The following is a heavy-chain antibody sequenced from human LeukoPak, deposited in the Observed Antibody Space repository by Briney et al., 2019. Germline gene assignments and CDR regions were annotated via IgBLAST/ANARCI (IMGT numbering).Heavy chain of an antibody. J-gene: IGHJ3*02. CDR2: ISGSGGST. V-gene: IGHV3-23*01. D-gene: IGHD1-26*01. Sequence: PGGSLRLSCAASGFTFSSYAMSWVRQAPGKGLEWVSAISGSGGSTYYADSVKGRFTISRDNSKNTLYLQMNSLRAEDTAVYYCAKDGPLFQEWELPHDAFDIWGQGTMVTVSS. CDR1: GFTFSSYA. CDR3: AKDGPLFQEWELPHDAFDI.